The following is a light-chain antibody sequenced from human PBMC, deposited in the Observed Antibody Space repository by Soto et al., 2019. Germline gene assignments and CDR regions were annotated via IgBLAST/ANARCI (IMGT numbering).Light chain of an antibody. Sequence: EIVLTQSPATLSLSPLEIGTLCCMASQSVSSYLAWYQQKPGQAPRLLIYDASNRATGIPARFSGSGSGTDFTLTISSLEPEDFAVYYCQQRSNWPPWTFGQGTKVDIK. CDR2: DAS. V-gene: IGKV3-11*01. CDR3: QQRSNWPPWT. CDR1: QSVSSY. J-gene: IGKJ1*01.